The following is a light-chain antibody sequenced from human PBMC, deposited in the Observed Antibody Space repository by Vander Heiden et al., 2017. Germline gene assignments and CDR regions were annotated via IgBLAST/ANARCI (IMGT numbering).Light chain of an antibody. CDR2: AAS. J-gene: IGKJ1*01. CDR1: EGISSY. V-gene: IGKV1-8*01. Sequence: IRMTQSPSSLSASTGDRVTITCRASEGISSYLAGYQQKPGKAPKLLVYAASTLQSGVPSRCSGSGSGTDFTLTSMCLQSEDFATYYCQQYYTYPPTFGQGTKVEIK. CDR3: QQYYTYPPT.